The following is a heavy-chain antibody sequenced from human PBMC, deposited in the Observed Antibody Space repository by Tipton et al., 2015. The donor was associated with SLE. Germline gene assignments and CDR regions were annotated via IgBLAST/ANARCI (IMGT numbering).Heavy chain of an antibody. CDR2: IIPILAVT. Sequence: QLVQSGPEVKKPGSSVKVSCKASGGTFSSYASSWVRQAPGQGLEWMGGIIPILAVTNYAQKFQGRVTITTDESTSTAYMELSSLRSEDTAVYYCARSDVEMATIALDYWGQGTLVTVSS. CDR1: GGTFSSYA. V-gene: IGHV1-69*05. D-gene: IGHD5-24*01. J-gene: IGHJ4*02. CDR3: ARSDVEMATIALDY.